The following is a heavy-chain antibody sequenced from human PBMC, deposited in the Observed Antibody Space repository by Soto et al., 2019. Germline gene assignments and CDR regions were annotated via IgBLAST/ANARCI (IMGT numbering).Heavy chain of an antibody. J-gene: IGHJ3*02. Sequence: ASVKVSCKASGYTFTSYGISWVRQAPGQGPEWMGWISAYNGNTNYAQKLQGRVTMTTDTSTSTAYMELRSLRSDDTAVYYCARDSPDDFWSGYYTGPLDAFDIWGQGTMVTVSS. CDR2: ISAYNGNT. D-gene: IGHD3-3*01. CDR3: ARDSPDDFWSGYYTGPLDAFDI. V-gene: IGHV1-18*01. CDR1: GYTFTSYG.